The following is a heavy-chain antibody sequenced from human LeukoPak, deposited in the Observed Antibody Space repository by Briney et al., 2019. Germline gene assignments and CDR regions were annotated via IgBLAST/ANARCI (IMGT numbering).Heavy chain of an antibody. Sequence: GASVKVSCKASGYTFTGYYMHWVRQPPGQGLEWMGWINPNSGGTNYAQKFQGRVTMTRDTSISTAYMELSRLRSDDTAVYYCARDRTSHKLIDYYYSFMDVWGKGTTVTVSS. J-gene: IGHJ6*03. D-gene: IGHD3-16*01. CDR3: ARDRTSHKLIDYYYSFMDV. CDR1: GYTFTGYY. V-gene: IGHV1-2*02. CDR2: INPNSGGT.